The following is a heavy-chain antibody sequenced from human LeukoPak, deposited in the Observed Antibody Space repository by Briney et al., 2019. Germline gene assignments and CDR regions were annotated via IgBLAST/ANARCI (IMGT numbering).Heavy chain of an antibody. CDR1: GFTFSRHW. Sequence: GGSLRLSCAASGFTFSRHWVHWVRQAPGKGLVWVSRINSDGSSTSNADSVKGRFTISRDNAKNTLYLQMNSLRVEDTALYFCVKDQGECPGSRCYLRFLEYWGQGTLVIVSS. CDR2: INSDGSST. D-gene: IGHD3-3*01. V-gene: IGHV3-74*01. J-gene: IGHJ4*02. CDR3: VKDQGECPGSRCYLRFLEY.